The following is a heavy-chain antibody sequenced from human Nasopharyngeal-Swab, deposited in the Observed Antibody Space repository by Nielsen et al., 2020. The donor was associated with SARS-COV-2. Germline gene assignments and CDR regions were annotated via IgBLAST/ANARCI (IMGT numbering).Heavy chain of an antibody. D-gene: IGHD6-13*01. J-gene: IGHJ6*02. CDR1: GFTFSSYN. CDR3: AREASSSSWNYYYYYGMDV. V-gene: IGHV3-53*01. Sequence: GESLKISCVASGFTFSSYNMNWVRQAPGKGLEWVSVIYSGGSTYYADSVKGRFTISRDNSKNTLYLQMNSLRAEDTAVYYCAREASSSSWNYYYYYGMDVWGQGTTVTVSS. CDR2: IYSGGST.